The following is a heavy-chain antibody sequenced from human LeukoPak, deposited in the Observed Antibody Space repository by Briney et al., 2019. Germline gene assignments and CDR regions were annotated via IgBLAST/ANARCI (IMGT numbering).Heavy chain of an antibody. CDR1: GGSIGSSSYY. J-gene: IGHJ4*02. D-gene: IGHD6-19*01. CDR3: ARPTPGNLYSSGWYYFDY. CDR2: IYYSGNT. Sequence: NPSETLSLTCTVSGGSIGSSSYYWGWIRQSPGKGLEWIGGIYYSGNTYFNPSLQSRVTMSVDTSKNHFSLKLSSVTAADTAVYYCARPTPGNLYSSGWYYFDYWGQGTLVTVSS. V-gene: IGHV4-39*02.